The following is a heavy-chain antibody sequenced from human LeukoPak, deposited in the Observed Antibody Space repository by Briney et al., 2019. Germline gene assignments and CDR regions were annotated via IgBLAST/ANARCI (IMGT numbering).Heavy chain of an antibody. D-gene: IGHD4-23*01. CDR2: INHSGST. CDR1: GGSFSGYY. V-gene: IGHV4-34*01. Sequence: LETLSLTCAVYGGSFSGYYWSWIRQPPGKGLQWIGEINHSGSTNYNPSLKSRVTISVDTSKNQFSLKLSSVTAADTAVYYCARRLGGNGGLDSWGQGTLVTVSS. CDR3: ARRLGGNGGLDS. J-gene: IGHJ4*02.